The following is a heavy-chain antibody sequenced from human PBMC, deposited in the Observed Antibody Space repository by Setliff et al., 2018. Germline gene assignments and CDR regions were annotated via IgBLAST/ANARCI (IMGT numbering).Heavy chain of an antibody. Sequence: ASVKVSCKASGYTFTSYYMHWVRQAPGQGLEWMGIINPSGGSTSYAQKFQGRVTMTRDTSTSTVYMELSSLRSEDTAGYYCARDGRVPAYYYDRSGYTHDAFDIWGQGTMVTVSS. CDR1: GYTFTSYY. V-gene: IGHV1-46*01. CDR2: INPSGGST. D-gene: IGHD3-22*01. CDR3: ARDGRVPAYYYDRSGYTHDAFDI. J-gene: IGHJ3*02.